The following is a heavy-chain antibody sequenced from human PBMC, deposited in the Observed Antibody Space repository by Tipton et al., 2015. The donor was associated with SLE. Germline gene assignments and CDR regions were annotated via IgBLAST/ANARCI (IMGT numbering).Heavy chain of an antibody. Sequence: SLRLSCTASGFTFGDYAMSWVRQAPGKGLEWVGFIRSKAYGGTTEYVASVKGRFTISRDDSKSIAYLQMNSLKTEDTAVYYCTRGLMIVVVNDFFFDYWGQGTLVTVSS. CDR3: TRGLMIVVVNDFFFDY. CDR2: IRSKAYGGTT. D-gene: IGHD3-22*01. CDR1: GFTFGDYA. V-gene: IGHV3-49*04. J-gene: IGHJ4*02.